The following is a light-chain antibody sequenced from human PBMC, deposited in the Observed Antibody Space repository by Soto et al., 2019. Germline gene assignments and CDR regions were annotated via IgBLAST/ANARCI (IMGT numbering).Light chain of an antibody. CDR1: SRDVGGYKF. CDR2: EVT. Sequence: QSALTQPASVSGSPGQSITISCTGTSRDVGGYKFVSWLQQHPGKAPKLLIYEVTNRPSGVSDRFAGSRSGNTAFLTISGLQDEDEADYYCTPYTLDNPKWAFGGGTKLTVL. V-gene: IGLV2-14*01. CDR3: TPYTLDNPKWA. J-gene: IGLJ3*02.